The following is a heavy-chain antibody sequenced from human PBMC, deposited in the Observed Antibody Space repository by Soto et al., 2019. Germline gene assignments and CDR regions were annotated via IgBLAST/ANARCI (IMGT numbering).Heavy chain of an antibody. V-gene: IGHV3-21*01. CDR2: ITSSSGHI. CDR3: VRERGLSSFYGMDV. CDR1: GFTLTTYT. Sequence: LRLSCEASGFTLTTYTMNWVRQASGKGLEWVSSITSSSGHIYYADSVKGRFTISRDNARNSLYLQMNSLRAEDTAVYYCVRERGLSSFYGMDVWGQGATVTVSS. J-gene: IGHJ6*02. D-gene: IGHD3-10*01.